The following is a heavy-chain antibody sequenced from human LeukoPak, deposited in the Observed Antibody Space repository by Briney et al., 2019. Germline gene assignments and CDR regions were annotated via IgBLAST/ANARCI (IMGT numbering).Heavy chain of an antibody. J-gene: IGHJ4*02. D-gene: IGHD3-22*01. CDR1: GFTFDDYA. V-gene: IGHV3-9*01. CDR2: ISWNSGSI. CDR3: AKRYYDSSGTDY. Sequence: GRSLRLSCAASGFTFDDYAMHWVRQAPGKGLEWVSGISWNSGSIGYADSVKGRFTISRDNAKNSLYLQMNSLRAEDTALYYCAKRYYDSSGTDYWGQGTLVTVSS.